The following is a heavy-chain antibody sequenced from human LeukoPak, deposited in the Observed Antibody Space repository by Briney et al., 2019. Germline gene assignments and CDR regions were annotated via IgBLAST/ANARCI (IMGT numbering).Heavy chain of an antibody. Sequence: GRFLRLSCAASGFTFSSYGMHWVRQAPGKGLEWVAVISYDGSNKYYADSVKGRFTISRDNSKNTLYLQMNSLRAEDTAVYYCAKKYCGGDCYLDGFDYWGQGTLVTVSS. CDR1: GFTFSSYG. J-gene: IGHJ4*02. CDR3: AKKYCGGDCYLDGFDY. V-gene: IGHV3-30*18. D-gene: IGHD2-21*02. CDR2: ISYDGSNK.